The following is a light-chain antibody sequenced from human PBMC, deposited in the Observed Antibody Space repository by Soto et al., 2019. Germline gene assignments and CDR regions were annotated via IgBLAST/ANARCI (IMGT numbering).Light chain of an antibody. CDR2: GFT. V-gene: IGLV2-14*03. CDR1: SSDDGGYNY. Sequence: QSALTQPASVSGSPGQSITISCTGTSSDDGGYNYVSWYQHHPGKAPELIIYGFTNLPSGASLRFSGSKSGNTASLTISGHQAEDEADYCCTSYTSTGAPVVFGGGTKLTVL. CDR3: TSYTSTGAPVV. J-gene: IGLJ2*01.